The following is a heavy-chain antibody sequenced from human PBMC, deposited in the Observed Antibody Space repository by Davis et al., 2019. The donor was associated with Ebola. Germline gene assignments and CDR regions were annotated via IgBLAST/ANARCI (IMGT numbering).Heavy chain of an antibody. J-gene: IGHJ4*02. Sequence: SVNVSCQASRYTFTSYAMHSVRXPPALRIEWSVWINAGNGNTKYSQKFQGRVTITRDTSARTAYMELSSLRSEDTAVYYCAREVYSGSYNYWGQGTLVTVSS. CDR2: INAGNGNT. V-gene: IGHV1-3*01. CDR3: AREVYSGSYNY. D-gene: IGHD1-26*01. CDR1: RYTFTSYA.